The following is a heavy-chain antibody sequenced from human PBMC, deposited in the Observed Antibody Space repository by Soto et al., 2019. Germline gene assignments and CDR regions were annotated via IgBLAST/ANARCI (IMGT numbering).Heavy chain of an antibody. CDR2: ISSDGGKA. D-gene: IGHD1-7*01. J-gene: IGHJ4*02. V-gene: IGHV3-30-3*01. CDR1: GFTVSYFG. Sequence: GGSLRLSCAASGFTVSYFGLHWVRQAPGKGLEWVAFISSDGGKAYYADSMKGRFTISRDNSKNTLDLQMNSLKPEDTAVYYCARDWAWNYDYWGQGTLLTVSS. CDR3: ARDWAWNYDY.